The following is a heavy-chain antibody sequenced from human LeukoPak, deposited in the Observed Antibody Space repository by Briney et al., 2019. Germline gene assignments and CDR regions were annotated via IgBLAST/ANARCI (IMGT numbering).Heavy chain of an antibody. V-gene: IGHV4-39*01. Sequence: SETLSLTCSVSGDSISRSSYWWGWIRQPPGKGLDWIGTINHIGSTYYNPSLKSRVTISIDTPKNQFSLKLSPVTAADTAVYYCARVGIYCSSTNCFLANFDYWGQGTLVTVSS. CDR1: GDSISRSSYW. D-gene: IGHD2-2*01. CDR2: INHIGST. CDR3: ARVGIYCSSTNCFLANFDY. J-gene: IGHJ4*02.